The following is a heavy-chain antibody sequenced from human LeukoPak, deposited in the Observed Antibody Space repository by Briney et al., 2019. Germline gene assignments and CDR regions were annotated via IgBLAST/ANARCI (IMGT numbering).Heavy chain of an antibody. CDR1: GYFISSGYY. J-gene: IGHJ4*02. Sequence: PSETLSLTCTVSGYFISSGYYWGWIRQPPGKGLQWIGSIHHSGSTYYNPSLKSRVTISVDTSKNQFSLKLSSVTAADTAVYYCARATKIQLWSSWDYWGQGTLVTVSS. CDR2: IHHSGST. D-gene: IGHD5-18*01. CDR3: ARATKIQLWSSWDY. V-gene: IGHV4-38-2*02.